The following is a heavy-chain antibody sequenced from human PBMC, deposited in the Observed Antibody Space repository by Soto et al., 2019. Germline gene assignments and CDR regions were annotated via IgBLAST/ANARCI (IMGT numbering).Heavy chain of an antibody. D-gene: IGHD6-19*01. CDR1: GFTFSSYA. Sequence: GGSLRLSCAASGFTFSSYAMSWVRQAPGKGLEWVSAISGSGGSTYYADSVKGRFTISRANSKNTLYLQMNSLRAEDTAVYYCAKPPPVAAIYYYGMDVWGQGTTVTVSS. CDR3: AKPPPVAAIYYYGMDV. CDR2: ISGSGGST. V-gene: IGHV3-23*01. J-gene: IGHJ6*02.